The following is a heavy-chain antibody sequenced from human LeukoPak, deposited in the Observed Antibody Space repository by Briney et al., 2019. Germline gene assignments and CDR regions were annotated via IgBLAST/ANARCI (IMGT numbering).Heavy chain of an antibody. Sequence: PGGSLRLSCAASGFTFSNAWMSWVRQAPGKGLEWVGRIKSKTDGCTTDYAAPVKGRFTISRDDSKNALYLQMNSLKTEDTAVYYCTPDHYRYCSGGSCYLRDYYYMDVWGKGTTVTISS. CDR1: GFTFSNAW. J-gene: IGHJ6*03. V-gene: IGHV3-15*01. CDR2: IKSKTDGCTT. D-gene: IGHD2-15*01. CDR3: TPDHYRYCSGGSCYLRDYYYMDV.